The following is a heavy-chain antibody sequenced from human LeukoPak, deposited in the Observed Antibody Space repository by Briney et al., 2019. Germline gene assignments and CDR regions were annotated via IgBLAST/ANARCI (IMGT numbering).Heavy chain of an antibody. J-gene: IGHJ5*02. Sequence: SETLSLTCTLSGGSISTYYWSWIRQPPGKGLEWIGEINHSGSTNYNPSLKSRVTISVDTSKNQFSLKLSSVTAADTAVYYCARGVSAYYYGSGSYFGPRWFDPWGQGTLVTVSS. CDR2: INHSGST. CDR1: GGSISTYY. CDR3: ARGVSAYYYGSGSYFGPRWFDP. V-gene: IGHV4-34*01. D-gene: IGHD3-10*01.